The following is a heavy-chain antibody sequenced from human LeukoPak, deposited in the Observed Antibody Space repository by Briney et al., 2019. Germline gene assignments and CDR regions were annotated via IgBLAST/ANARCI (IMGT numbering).Heavy chain of an antibody. CDR1: GFTVSSSY. D-gene: IGHD3-10*01. CDR3: ARALSDGSESYPTH. V-gene: IGHV3-53*01. Sequence: GGSLRLSCAASGFTVSSSYMSWVRQAPGKGLEWVSAIYSGGSTYYAAYVRGRFIISRDNSKNTVYLEVKSLRAEDTGVYYCARALSDGSESYPTHWGEGALGTVSP. CDR2: IYSGGST. J-gene: IGHJ1*01.